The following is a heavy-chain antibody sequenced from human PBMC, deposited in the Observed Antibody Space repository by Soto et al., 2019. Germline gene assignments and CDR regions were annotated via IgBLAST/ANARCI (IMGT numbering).Heavy chain of an antibody. CDR2: IYYSGST. CDR1: GGSISSYY. Sequence: SETLSLTCTGSGGSISSYYWSWIRQPPGKGLEWIGYIYYSGSTNYNPSLKSRVTISVDTSKNQFSLKLSSVTAADTAVYYCAWTTVTTNYYYYYMDVWGKGTTVTVSS. V-gene: IGHV4-59*01. CDR3: AWTTVTTNYYYYYMDV. D-gene: IGHD4-17*01. J-gene: IGHJ6*03.